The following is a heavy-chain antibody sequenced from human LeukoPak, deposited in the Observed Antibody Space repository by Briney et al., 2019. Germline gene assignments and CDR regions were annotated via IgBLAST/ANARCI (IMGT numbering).Heavy chain of an antibody. CDR3: ARSGGSGFQLDS. Sequence: PSETLSLTCTVSGSSIGTYYWSWLRQPAGKALEWVGRSYTTGSTNYNPSLKSRVTMSLDTSKNQFSLKLSSVTAADTAVYYCARSGGSGFQLDSWGQGTLVTVSS. CDR1: GSSIGTYY. D-gene: IGHD3-16*01. V-gene: IGHV4-4*07. J-gene: IGHJ4*02. CDR2: SYTTGST.